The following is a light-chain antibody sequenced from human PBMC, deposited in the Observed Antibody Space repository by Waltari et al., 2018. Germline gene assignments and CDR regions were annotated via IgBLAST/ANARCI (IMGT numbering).Light chain of an antibody. CDR3: LQYGTSPFT. CDR1: QRVSSSY. J-gene: IGKJ2*01. V-gene: IGKV3-20*01. Sequence: EIVLTHSPRTLSLSPGDRATRSCRASQRVSSSYLAWYQQKPGRAPRLLIYGASSRATGIPDRFSDSGSGTDFTLTISRLEPEDFAVYYCLQYGTSPFTFGQGTKLEIK. CDR2: GAS.